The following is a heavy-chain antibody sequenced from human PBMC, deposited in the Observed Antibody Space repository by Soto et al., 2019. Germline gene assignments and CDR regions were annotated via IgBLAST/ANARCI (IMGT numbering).Heavy chain of an antibody. Sequence: GGSLRLSCAASGFTFRSYGMHWVRQPPGKGLEWVSSISSSSSYIYYADSVKGRFTISRDNAKNSLYLQMNSLRAADTAVYYCARDSVYDSSGYWDYWGQGTLVTVSS. CDR3: ARDSVYDSSGYWDY. V-gene: IGHV3-21*01. CDR2: ISSSSSYI. D-gene: IGHD3-22*01. CDR1: GFTFRSYG. J-gene: IGHJ4*02.